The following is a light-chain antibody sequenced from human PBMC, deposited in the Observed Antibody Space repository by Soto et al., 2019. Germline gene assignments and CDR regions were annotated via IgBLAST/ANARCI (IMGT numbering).Light chain of an antibody. V-gene: IGKV3-15*01. CDR3: QQYNDLPK. CDR1: QSVSSR. Sequence: EMVLTQSPGSLSASRGESVTISWRASQSVSSRLAWYQQKPGQAPRLLISGASTRATGVPARFSGSGSGTEFTLTISSLQSEDFAVYYCQQYNDLPKFGQGGK. J-gene: IGKJ1*01. CDR2: GAS.